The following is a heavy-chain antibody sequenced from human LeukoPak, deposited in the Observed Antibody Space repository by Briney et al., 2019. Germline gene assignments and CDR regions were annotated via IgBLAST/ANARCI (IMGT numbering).Heavy chain of an antibody. CDR3: ARTLGYCSSTSCYYYMDV. D-gene: IGHD2-2*01. Sequence: PSETLSLTCTVSGGSISSGDYYWSWIRQPPGKGLEWIGSIYYSGSTYYNPSLKSRVTISVDTSKNQFSLKLSSVTAADTAVYYCARTLGYCSSTSCYYYMDVWGKGTTVTVSS. V-gene: IGHV4-39*01. J-gene: IGHJ6*03. CDR2: IYYSGST. CDR1: GGSISSGDYY.